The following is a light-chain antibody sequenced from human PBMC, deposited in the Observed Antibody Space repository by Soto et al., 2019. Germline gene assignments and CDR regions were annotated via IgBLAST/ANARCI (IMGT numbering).Light chain of an antibody. CDR1: SGHSNYA. J-gene: IGLJ2*01. CDR3: QTWGSGIVV. CDR2: LNSDGSH. V-gene: IGLV4-69*01. Sequence: QTVVTQSPSASASQGASVKLTCTLSSGHSNYAIAWHQQQSEKGPRYLMKLNSDGSHSKGDGIPDRFSGSSSGAERYLTISSLQSEDEADYYCQTWGSGIVVFGGGTKLTVL.